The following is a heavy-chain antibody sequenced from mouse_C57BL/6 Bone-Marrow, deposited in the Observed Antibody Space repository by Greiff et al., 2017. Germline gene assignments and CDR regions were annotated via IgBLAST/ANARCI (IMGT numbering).Heavy chain of an antibody. D-gene: IGHD1-1*01. CDR3: TSYGSFDY. V-gene: IGHV14-4*01. Sequence: EVQLQQSGAELVRPGASVKLSCTASGFNIKDDYMHWVKQRPEQGLEWIGWIDPENGDTEYASKFQGKATITADTSSNTAYLQLSSLTSEDTAVXYCTSYGSFDYWGQGTTLTVSS. CDR2: IDPENGDT. J-gene: IGHJ2*01. CDR1: GFNIKDDY.